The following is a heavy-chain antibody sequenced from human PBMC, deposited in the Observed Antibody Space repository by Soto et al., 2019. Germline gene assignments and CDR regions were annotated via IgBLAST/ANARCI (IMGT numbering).Heavy chain of an antibody. CDR2: IIPILGIA. CDR3: ASSRRSSTSCQGCLDYYYYYMDV. D-gene: IGHD2-2*01. V-gene: IGHV1-69*02. Sequence: QVQLVQSGAEVKKPGSSVKVSCKASGGTFSSYTISWVRQAPGQGLEWMGRIIPILGIANYAQKFQGRVTITADKSTRTAYMELSSLRSEDTAVYYCASSRRSSTSCQGCLDYYYYYMDVWGKGTTVTVSS. CDR1: GGTFSSYT. J-gene: IGHJ6*03.